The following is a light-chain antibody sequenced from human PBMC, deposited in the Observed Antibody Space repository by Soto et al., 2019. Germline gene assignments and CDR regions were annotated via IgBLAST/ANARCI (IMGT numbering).Light chain of an antibody. V-gene: IGLV2-14*01. CDR2: DVS. CDR3: TSYTSDSTYV. J-gene: IGLJ1*01. Sequence: QSALTQPASVSVSPGQSITISCTGTSTDVGRYNYVSWYQQHPGKAPKLMVYDVSNRPSWVSNRFSGSKSGITASLTISGLQAEDEADYYCTSYTSDSTYVFGTGTKLTVL. CDR1: STDVGRYNY.